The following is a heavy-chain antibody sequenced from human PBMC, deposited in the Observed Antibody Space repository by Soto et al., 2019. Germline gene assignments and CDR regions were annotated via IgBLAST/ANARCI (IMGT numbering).Heavy chain of an antibody. CDR1: GFTFSSYG. CDR3: AKVFVWFGVFDAFDI. D-gene: IGHD3-10*01. CDR2: ISYDGSNK. Sequence: HPGGSLRLSCAASGFTFSSYGMHWVRQAPGKGLEWVAVISYDGSNKYYADSVKGRFTISRDNSKNTLYLQMNSLRAEDTAVYYCAKVFVWFGVFDAFDIWGQGTMVTVSS. V-gene: IGHV3-30*18. J-gene: IGHJ3*02.